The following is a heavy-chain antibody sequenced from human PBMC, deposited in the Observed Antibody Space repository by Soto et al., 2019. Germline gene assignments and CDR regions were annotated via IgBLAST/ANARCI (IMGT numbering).Heavy chain of an antibody. CDR1: GGSISSSSYF. CDR2: MYYSGST. V-gene: IGHV4-39*01. J-gene: IGHJ4*02. Sequence: SETLSLTCTLSGGSISSSSYFWAWIRQPPGKGLEWIGSMYYSGSTYYNPSLKSRVTISVDTSKNQFFLKLSSVTAADTAVYHCARHKVVTTTTEVDHHYFDSWGQGTLVTVSS. CDR3: ARHKVVTTTTEVDHHYFDS. D-gene: IGHD4-17*01.